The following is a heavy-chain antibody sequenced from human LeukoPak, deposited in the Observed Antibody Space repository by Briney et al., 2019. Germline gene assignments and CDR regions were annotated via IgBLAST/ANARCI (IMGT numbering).Heavy chain of an antibody. Sequence: GGSLRLSCAASGFTFSSYSMNWVRQAPGKGLEWVSSISSSSSYIYYADSVKGRFTISRDNAKNSLYLQMNGLRAEDTAVYYCARVAGDYPYYYYGMDVWGKGTTVTVSS. J-gene: IGHJ6*04. V-gene: IGHV3-21*01. D-gene: IGHD4-17*01. CDR1: GFTFSSYS. CDR2: ISSSSSYI. CDR3: ARVAGDYPYYYYGMDV.